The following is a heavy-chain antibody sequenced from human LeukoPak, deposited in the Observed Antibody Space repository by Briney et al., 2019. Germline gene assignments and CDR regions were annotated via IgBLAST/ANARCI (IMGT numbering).Heavy chain of an antibody. V-gene: IGHV3-9*01. J-gene: IGHJ4*02. Sequence: GGSLRLSCEASGFAFDDYAMHWVRQAPGKGLEWVSGFSWNSANIASADSVKGRFTISRDNAKNSLHLQMNSLRTDDTAVYYCVKVRGTHMGGVFDYWGQGTLVTVSS. CDR3: VKVRGTHMGGVFDY. CDR1: GFAFDDYA. CDR2: FSWNSANI. D-gene: IGHD3-10*01.